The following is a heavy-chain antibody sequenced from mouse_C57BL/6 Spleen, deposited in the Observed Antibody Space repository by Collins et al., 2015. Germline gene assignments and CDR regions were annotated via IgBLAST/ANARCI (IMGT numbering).Heavy chain of an antibody. Sequence: QVQLRQSGPELVKPGASVKISCKASGYAFSSSWMNWVKQRPGKGLEWIGRIYPGDGDTNYNGKFKAKATLTADKSSSTAYMQLSSLTSEDSAVYFCANSHSVWGTGTTVTVSS. CDR3: ANSHSV. V-gene: IGHV1-82*01. CDR2: IYPGDGDT. D-gene: IGHD5-2*01. J-gene: IGHJ1*03. CDR1: GYAFSSSW.